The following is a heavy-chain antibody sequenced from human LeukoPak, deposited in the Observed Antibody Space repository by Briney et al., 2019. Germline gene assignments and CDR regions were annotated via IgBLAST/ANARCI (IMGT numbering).Heavy chain of an antibody. CDR3: ARIRGGLVDS. Sequence: SETLSLTCTVSGGSISSSSYYWGWVRQPPGKGLEWIGSIHYSGSTHNNSSLKSRISMSVDTSKNEFFLNLSSVTAADTGIYFCARIRGGLVDSWGQGTLVTVSS. CDR2: IHYSGST. CDR1: GGSISSSSYY. J-gene: IGHJ4*02. V-gene: IGHV4-39*01. D-gene: IGHD4-23*01.